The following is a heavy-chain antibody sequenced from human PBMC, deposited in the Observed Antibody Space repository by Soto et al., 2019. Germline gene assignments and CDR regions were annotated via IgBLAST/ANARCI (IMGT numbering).Heavy chain of an antibody. Sequence: SVKVSCKASGGTFSSYSISWVRQAPGQGLEWTGGIIPIFGTANYAQKFQGRVTITADESTSTAYMELSSLRSEDTAVYYCARVDYYYDSSAVSWFDPWGQGTLVTVSS. J-gene: IGHJ5*02. D-gene: IGHD3-22*01. CDR3: ARVDYYYDSSAVSWFDP. V-gene: IGHV1-69*13. CDR1: GGTFSSYS. CDR2: IIPIFGTA.